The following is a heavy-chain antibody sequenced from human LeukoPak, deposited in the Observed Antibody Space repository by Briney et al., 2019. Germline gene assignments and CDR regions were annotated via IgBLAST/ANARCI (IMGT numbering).Heavy chain of an antibody. V-gene: IGHV4-34*01. D-gene: IGHD2-2*01. J-gene: IGHJ6*02. Sequence: SETLSLTCAVYGGSFSGYYWSRIRQPPGKGREWSGEINHSGSTNYNPSLKSRVTISVDTSKNQFSLKLSSVTAADTAVYYCARRTSGYYYYGMDVWGQGTTVTVSS. CDR2: INHSGST. CDR1: GGSFSGYY. CDR3: ARRTSGYYYYGMDV.